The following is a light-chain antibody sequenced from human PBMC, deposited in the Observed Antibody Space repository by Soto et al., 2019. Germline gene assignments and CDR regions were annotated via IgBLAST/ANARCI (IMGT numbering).Light chain of an antibody. V-gene: IGLV4-69*01. Sequence: QLVLTQSPSASASLGASVKLTCTLSRGHSSYAIAWHQQQPEKGPRYLMKLNSDGSHSKGDGIPDRFSGSSSGAERYLTISSLQSEDEADYYCQTWGTGIQVFGTGTKHRP. CDR2: LNSDGSH. CDR1: RGHSSYA. CDR3: QTWGTGIQV. J-gene: IGLJ1*01.